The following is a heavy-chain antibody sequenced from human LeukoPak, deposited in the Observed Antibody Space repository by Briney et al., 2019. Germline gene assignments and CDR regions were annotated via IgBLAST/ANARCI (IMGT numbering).Heavy chain of an antibody. Sequence: SVKVSCKASGGTFSSYAISWVRQAPGQGLEWMGGIIPIFGTANYAQKFQGRVTITADESTSTAYMELSSLRSEDTAVYYCARMGDSSGWSFLAWYWGQGTLVTVSS. CDR1: GGTFSSYA. CDR2: IIPIFGTA. V-gene: IGHV1-69*13. J-gene: IGHJ4*02. CDR3: ARMGDSSGWSFLAWY. D-gene: IGHD6-19*01.